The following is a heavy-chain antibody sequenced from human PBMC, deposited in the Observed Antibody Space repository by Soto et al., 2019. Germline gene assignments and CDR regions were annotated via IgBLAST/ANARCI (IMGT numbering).Heavy chain of an antibody. D-gene: IGHD1-1*01. V-gene: IGHV1-18*04. CDR2: ISAYNGNT. CDR1: GYTFTSYG. J-gene: IGHJ6*02. Sequence: ASVKVSFKASGYTFTSYGISWLRQAPGQGLEWMGWISAYNGNTNYAQKLQGRVTMTTDTSTSTAYMELRSLRSDDTAVYYCARDRMYWNPGGYYGMDVWGQGTTVTVSS. CDR3: ARDRMYWNPGGYYGMDV.